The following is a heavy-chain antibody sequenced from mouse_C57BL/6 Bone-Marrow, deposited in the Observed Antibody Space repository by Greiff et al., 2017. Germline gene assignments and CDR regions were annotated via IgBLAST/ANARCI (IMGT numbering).Heavy chain of an antibody. V-gene: IGHV1-39*01. Sequence: EVQLQQSGPELVKPGASVMISCKASGYSFTDYNMNWVKQSTGKSLVWIGVINPNSGTTSYNQKFKGKATLTVDLSSSTAYMQLNRLTSEDSAVYCCVRGKAMDYWGQGTS. CDR2: INPNSGTT. CDR3: VRGKAMDY. CDR1: GYSFTDYN. J-gene: IGHJ4*01.